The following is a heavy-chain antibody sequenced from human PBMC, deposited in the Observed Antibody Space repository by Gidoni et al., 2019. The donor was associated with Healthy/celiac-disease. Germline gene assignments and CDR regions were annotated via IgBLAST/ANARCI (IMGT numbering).Heavy chain of an antibody. CDR3: ATYCSSHPFDY. V-gene: IGHV1-24*01. J-gene: IGHJ4*02. D-gene: IGHD4-4*01. CDR2: VDPEDGET. Sequence: QVQLVQSGAEVKKPGASVKVPCQVSGDTRTEFSVPWVRRAAGKGLEWMGGVDPEDGETIYAQKFQGKVTMTEDTSTDTAYMERSSLRSEDTAVYYCATYCSSHPFDYWGQGTLVTVSS. CDR1: GDTRTEFS.